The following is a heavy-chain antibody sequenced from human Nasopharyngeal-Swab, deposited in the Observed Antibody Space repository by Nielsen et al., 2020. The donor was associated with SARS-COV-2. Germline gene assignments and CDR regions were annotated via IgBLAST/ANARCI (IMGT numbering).Heavy chain of an antibody. Sequence: GGSLKISCKGSGYSFTSYWISWVRQMPGKGLEWMGRIDPSDSYTNYSPSFQGHVTISADKSISTAYLQWSSLKASDTAMYYCARRSVAVAEYYYGMDVWGKGTTVTVSS. V-gene: IGHV5-10-1*01. CDR1: GYSFTSYW. CDR3: ARRSVAVAEYYYGMDV. D-gene: IGHD6-19*01. CDR2: IDPSDSYT. J-gene: IGHJ6*04.